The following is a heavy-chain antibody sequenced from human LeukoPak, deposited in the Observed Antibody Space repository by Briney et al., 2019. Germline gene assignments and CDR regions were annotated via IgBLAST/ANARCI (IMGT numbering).Heavy chain of an antibody. Sequence: SVKVSCKTSGGTFTTLGISWVRQAPGQGLEWMGAIIPVFGTPSYSQKFQGRVTITAYESTTTAYMELRSLRSEDTAIYYCARDGGGSYGGDFDSWGQGTLVTVSS. CDR2: IIPVFGTP. J-gene: IGHJ4*02. CDR1: GGTFTTLG. D-gene: IGHD1-26*01. V-gene: IGHV1-69*13. CDR3: ARDGGGSYGGDFDS.